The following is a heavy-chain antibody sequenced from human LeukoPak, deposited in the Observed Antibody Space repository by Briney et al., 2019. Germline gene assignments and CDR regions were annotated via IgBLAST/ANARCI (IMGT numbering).Heavy chain of an antibody. J-gene: IGHJ5*02. CDR2: INHSGST. CDR1: GGSFSDYY. V-gene: IGHV4-34*01. D-gene: IGHD3-10*01. CDR3: ARAVGTNYYGSGSYYKRWFDP. Sequence: KPSETLSLTCAVYGGSFSDYYWSWIRQPPGKGLEWIGEINHSGSTNYNPSLKSRVTISVDTSKNQFSLKLSSVTAADTAVYYCARAVGTNYYGSGSYYKRWFDPWGQGTLVTVSS.